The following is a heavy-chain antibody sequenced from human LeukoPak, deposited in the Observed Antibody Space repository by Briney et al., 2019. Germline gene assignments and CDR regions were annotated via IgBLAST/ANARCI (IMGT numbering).Heavy chain of an antibody. V-gene: IGHV4-39*01. Sequence: PSETLSLTCTVSGDSISSSSSYWGWIRQPPGEGLEWIGSIYYSGSTYYNTSLKSRVTISVDTSKNQFSLRLNSVTAADTAVYYCARRRLLYFDDPWGQGTLVTISS. CDR3: ARRRLLYFDDP. D-gene: IGHD3-3*01. J-gene: IGHJ5*02. CDR2: IYYSGST. CDR1: GDSISSSSSY.